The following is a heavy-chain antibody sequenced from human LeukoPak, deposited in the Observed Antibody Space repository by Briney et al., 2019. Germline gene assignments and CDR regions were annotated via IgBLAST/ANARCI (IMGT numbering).Heavy chain of an antibody. Sequence: PSGTLSLTCAVSGGSISSSNWWSWVRQPPGQGLEWIGEIYHSGSTNYNPSLKSRVTISVDKSKNQFSLKPSSVTAADTAVYYCARVPAVAGTYGMDVWGKGTTVTVSS. J-gene: IGHJ6*04. CDR2: IYHSGST. CDR1: GGSISSSNW. V-gene: IGHV4-4*02. CDR3: ARVPAVAGTYGMDV. D-gene: IGHD6-19*01.